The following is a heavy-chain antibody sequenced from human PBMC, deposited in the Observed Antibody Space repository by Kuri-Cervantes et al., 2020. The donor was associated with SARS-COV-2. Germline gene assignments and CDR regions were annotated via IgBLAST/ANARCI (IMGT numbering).Heavy chain of an antibody. V-gene: IGHV3-7*03. Sequence: GGSLRLSCAASGFIFSNYWMSWVRQAPGKGLEWVANIKQDGSEEFYVDSVKGRFTVSRDNAKKSLFLHMNSLRAEDTAVYYCATPIQVARGRLDYWGQGALVTVSS. D-gene: IGHD1-1*01. J-gene: IGHJ4*02. CDR2: IKQDGSEE. CDR3: ATPIQVARGRLDY. CDR1: GFIFSNYW.